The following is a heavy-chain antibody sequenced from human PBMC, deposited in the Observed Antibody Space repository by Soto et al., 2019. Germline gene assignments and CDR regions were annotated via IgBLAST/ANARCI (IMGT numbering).Heavy chain of an antibody. Sequence: SQTLSLTCAISGDSVSSNSAAWNWIRQSPSRGLEWLGRTYYRSKWYNDYAVSVKSRITINPDTSKNQFSLQLNSVTPEDTAVYYCARDPIVVVPANYNWFDPWGQGTLVTVSS. V-gene: IGHV6-1*01. CDR1: GDSVSSNSAA. J-gene: IGHJ5*02. CDR2: TYYRSKWYN. CDR3: ARDPIVVVPANYNWFDP. D-gene: IGHD2-2*01.